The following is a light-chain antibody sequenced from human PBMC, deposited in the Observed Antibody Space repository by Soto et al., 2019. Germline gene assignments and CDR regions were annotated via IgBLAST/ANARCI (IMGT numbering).Light chain of an antibody. J-gene: IGLJ3*02. Sequence: QSALTQPRSVSGSPGQSVTISCTGTNSDIGGYNYVSWYQQHPGKAPKVSMYDVSRRPSGVPDRFSGSKSGNTASLTISGLQAEDEADYFCCSYAGTSTFWVFGGGTKVTVL. V-gene: IGLV2-11*01. CDR2: DVS. CDR1: NSDIGGYNY. CDR3: CSYAGTSTFWV.